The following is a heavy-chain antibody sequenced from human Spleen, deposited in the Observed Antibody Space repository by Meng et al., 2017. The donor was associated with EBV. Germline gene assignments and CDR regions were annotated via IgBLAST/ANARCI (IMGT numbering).Heavy chain of an antibody. Sequence: VQFLPLGAEVKKPGASVKLSCKASGYTFSTSAMHWVRQAPGQRLEWMGWIYAGDGSTKYSQRLQDRVTITRDTSASTSYMELSSLGSEDTAVYYCASYTSKGYAIDYWGRGTLVTVSS. CDR2: IYAGDGST. J-gene: IGHJ4*02. CDR1: GYTFSTSA. V-gene: IGHV1-3*01. D-gene: IGHD5-12*01. CDR3: ASYTSKGYAIDY.